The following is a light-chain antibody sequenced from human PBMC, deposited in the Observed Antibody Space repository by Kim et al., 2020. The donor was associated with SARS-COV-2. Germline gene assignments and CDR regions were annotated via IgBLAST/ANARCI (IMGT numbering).Light chain of an antibody. CDR2: RND. V-gene: IGLV1-47*01. Sequence: GQRVTTSCSGGRSNIGSNYVYWYQQLPGMAPKLFIYRNDQRPSGVPDRISGSKSDTSASLAISGLRSEDEAEYYCAAWDDSLSGYVFGTGTKVTVL. CDR3: AAWDDSLSGYV. J-gene: IGLJ1*01. CDR1: RSNIGSNY.